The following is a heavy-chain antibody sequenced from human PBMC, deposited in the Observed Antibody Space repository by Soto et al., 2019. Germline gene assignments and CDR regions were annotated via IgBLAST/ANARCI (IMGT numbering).Heavy chain of an antibody. Sequence: GGSLRLSCAASGFTFSSYAMSWVRQAPGKGLEWVSAISGSGGSTYYADSVKGRFTISRDNSKNTLYLQMNSLRAEDTAVYYCAKDLEDGGSYGRYDAFDIWGQGTMVTVSS. CDR3: AKDLEDGGSYGRYDAFDI. CDR2: ISGSGGST. D-gene: IGHD1-26*01. CDR1: GFTFSSYA. V-gene: IGHV3-23*01. J-gene: IGHJ3*02.